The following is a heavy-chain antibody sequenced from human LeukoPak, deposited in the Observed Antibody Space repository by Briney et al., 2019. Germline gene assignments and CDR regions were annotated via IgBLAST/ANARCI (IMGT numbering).Heavy chain of an antibody. CDR3: ARGSDLKIYEAETTSAQGVRNYYFGMEG. CDR2: INHSGST. Sequence: SETLSLTCAVYGGSFSDYYWSWIRQPPGKGLEWIGEINHSGSTNYNPSLKSRVTISVDTSKNHLTLQLSSATAADTAAYYRARGSDLKIYEAETTSAQGVRNYYFGMEGRGKRTTVTVSS. V-gene: IGHV4-34*01. J-gene: IGHJ6*04. D-gene: IGHD3-9*01. CDR1: GGSFSDYY.